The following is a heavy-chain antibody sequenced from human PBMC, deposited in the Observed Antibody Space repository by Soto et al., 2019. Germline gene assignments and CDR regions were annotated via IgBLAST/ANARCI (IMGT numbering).Heavy chain of an antibody. CDR1: GGSVSSVKYF. Sequence: ETLSLTCNVSGGSVSSVKYFWIWIRQPPGKGLEWIAYIYNNGNTNYNPSLKSRATISVDTSKNQCSLKLTSVTAADSAVYFCARTVMPVGNLAAFDHWGQGVLVTVSS. CDR2: IYNNGNT. J-gene: IGHJ4*02. CDR3: ARTVMPVGNLAAFDH. V-gene: IGHV4-61*01. D-gene: IGHD7-27*01.